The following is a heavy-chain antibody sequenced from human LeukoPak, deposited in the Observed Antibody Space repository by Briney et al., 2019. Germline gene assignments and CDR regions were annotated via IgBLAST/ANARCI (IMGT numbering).Heavy chain of an antibody. J-gene: IGHJ4*02. CDR3: ASAHVPITVFGVVHYSDC. Sequence: GGSLRHSCAPSGFTFSSYAVKWVGQARGKGVEWVSSISGTGSYIYYASSAQGRFTISIANAQNSLFLQMNSLRAEDPAVYYCASAHVPITVFGVVHYSDCWGQGALVTVSS. V-gene: IGHV3-21*01. D-gene: IGHD3-3*01. CDR2: ISGTGSYI. CDR1: GFTFSSYA.